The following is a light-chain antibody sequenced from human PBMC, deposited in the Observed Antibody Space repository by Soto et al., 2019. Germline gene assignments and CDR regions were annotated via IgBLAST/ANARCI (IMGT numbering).Light chain of an antibody. CDR3: AAWDDSLSGYV. J-gene: IGLJ1*01. CDR2: RNN. V-gene: IGLV1-47*01. CDR1: SSNIGSNY. Sequence: QSVLTQPPSASGTPGQRVTISCSGSSSNIGSNYVYWYQQLPGTAPKLLIYRNNQRPSGVPDRFSASKSGTSASLAISGLRSEDEAAYYCAAWDDSLSGYVFGTGTKLTVL.